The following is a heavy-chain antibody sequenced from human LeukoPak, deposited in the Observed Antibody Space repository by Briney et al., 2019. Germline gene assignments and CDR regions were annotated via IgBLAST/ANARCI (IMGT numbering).Heavy chain of an antibody. CDR1: GFTFSNYA. Sequence: GGSLRLSCAASGFTFSNYAMHWVRQAPGKGLEWVAFMSFDGSDKYYADSVKGRFTISRDNSKNTLYLQMNSLRFEDTAVYYCARDQPGTYTLSSTWGQGTLVTVSS. CDR3: ARDQPGTYTLSST. V-gene: IGHV3-30-3*01. D-gene: IGHD6-19*01. CDR2: MSFDGSDK. J-gene: IGHJ5*02.